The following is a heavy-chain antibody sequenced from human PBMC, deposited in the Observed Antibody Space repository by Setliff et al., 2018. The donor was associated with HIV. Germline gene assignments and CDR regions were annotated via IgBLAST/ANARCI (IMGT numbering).Heavy chain of an antibody. J-gene: IGHJ6*03. V-gene: IGHV3-66*01. Sequence: GGSLRLSCAVSGFNVNNKYMTWVRQAPGKGLEWVSIINSDDYTKYADSLKGRFTISRDTSKNTLYLQMNSLRAEDTAVYYCARVSGLLAYYMDVWGKGTTVTVSS. CDR3: ARVSGLLAYYMDV. CDR2: INSDDYT. D-gene: IGHD2-15*01. CDR1: GFNVNNKY.